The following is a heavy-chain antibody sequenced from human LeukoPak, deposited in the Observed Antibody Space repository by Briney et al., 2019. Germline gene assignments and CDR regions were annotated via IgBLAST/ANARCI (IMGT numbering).Heavy chain of an antibody. J-gene: IGHJ4*02. CDR1: GASITYYY. Sequence: SETLSLTCTVSGASITYYYGNWIRRLPGQGLEWIGYIYYSGSTNYNPSLTSRVTMSIDTSNNQFSLKLTSVTAADTAIYYCARHGARGQPFDYWGQGILVTVSS. CDR2: IYYSGST. CDR3: ARHGARGQPFDY. V-gene: IGHV4-59*08. D-gene: IGHD1-26*01.